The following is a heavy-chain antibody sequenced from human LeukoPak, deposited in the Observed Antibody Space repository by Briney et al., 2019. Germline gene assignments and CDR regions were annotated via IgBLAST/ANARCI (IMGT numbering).Heavy chain of an antibody. CDR3: ARCPAYSWNYGSVGAFDI. CDR1: VFTFSSYS. Sequence: GGSLRLSCAASVFTFSSYSMNWVRQAPGKGLEWVSSISSSSSYIYYADSVKGRFTISRDNAKNSLYLQMNSLRAEDTAVYYCARCPAYSWNYGSVGAFDIWGQGTMVTVSS. V-gene: IGHV3-21*01. CDR2: ISSSSSYI. D-gene: IGHD1-7*01. J-gene: IGHJ3*02.